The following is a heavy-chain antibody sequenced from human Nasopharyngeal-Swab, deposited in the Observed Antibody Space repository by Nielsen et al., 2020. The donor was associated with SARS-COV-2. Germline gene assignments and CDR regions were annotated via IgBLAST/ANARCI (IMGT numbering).Heavy chain of an antibody. CDR2: ISWDGGST. CDR1: GFTFDDYT. V-gene: IGHV3-43*01. J-gene: IGHJ4*02. Sequence: LSLPCAASGFTFDDYTMHWVLQAPGKGLEWVSLISWDGGSTYYADSVKGPFTISRDNSKNSLYLQMNSLRTEDTALYYCAKGRSYSEEGYFDYWGQGTLVTVSS. CDR3: AKGRSYSEEGYFDY. D-gene: IGHD6-13*01.